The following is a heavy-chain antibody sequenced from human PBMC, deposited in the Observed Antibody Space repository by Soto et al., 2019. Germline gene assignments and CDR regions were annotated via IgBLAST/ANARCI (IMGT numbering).Heavy chain of an antibody. CDR3: ARGATNWFDP. CDR1: GGSISSSY. D-gene: IGHD1-26*01. CDR2: ISYSGST. Sequence: SETLSLTCTVSGGSISSSYWSWIRQPPGKGLEWIGYISYSGSTNYNPSLKSRVTMSVDTSKNQFSLKLSSVTAADTAVYYCARGATNWFDPWGQGTLVTVSS. J-gene: IGHJ5*02. V-gene: IGHV4-59*01.